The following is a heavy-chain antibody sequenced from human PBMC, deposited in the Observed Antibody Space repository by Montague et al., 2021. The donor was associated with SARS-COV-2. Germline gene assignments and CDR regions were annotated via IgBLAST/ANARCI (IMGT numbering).Heavy chain of an antibody. CDR2: ISYDGSNK. CDR1: GFTFSSYA. CDR3: AREGLRFMEFDY. Sequence: SLRLSCAASGFTFSSYAMHWVRQAPGKGLEWVAVISYDGSNKYYADSVKGRFTISRDNSKNTLYLQMNSLRAEDTAVYYCAREGLRFMEFDYGGQGTLVTVSS. V-gene: IGHV3-30*04. J-gene: IGHJ4*02. D-gene: IGHD3-3*01.